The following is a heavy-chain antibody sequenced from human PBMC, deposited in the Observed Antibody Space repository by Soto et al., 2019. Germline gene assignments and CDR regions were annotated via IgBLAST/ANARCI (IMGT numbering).Heavy chain of an antibody. V-gene: IGHV3-49*04. CDR3: TRDHFVLETPFGY. D-gene: IGHD2-8*01. J-gene: IGHJ4*02. Sequence: PGGSLRLSCTASGFTFGDYAMSWVRQAPGKGLEWVGFIRSKAYGGTTEYAASVKGRFTISRDDPKSIAYLQMNSLKTEDTAVYYCTRDHFVLETPFGYWGQGTLVTVSS. CDR2: IRSKAYGGTT. CDR1: GFTFGDYA.